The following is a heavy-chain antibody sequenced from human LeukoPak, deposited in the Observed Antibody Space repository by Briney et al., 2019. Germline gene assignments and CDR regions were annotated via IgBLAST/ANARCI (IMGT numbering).Heavy chain of an antibody. CDR2: IKQDGSEK. CDR3: ARWDHDGSGYYLS. CDR1: GFTFSSYW. Sequence: GGSLRLSCAASGFTFSSYWMSWVRQAPGKGLEWVANIKQDGSEKYYVDSVKGRFTISRDNAKNSLFLQMNSLRADDTAVYYCARWDHDGSGYYLSWGQGTLVTVSS. J-gene: IGHJ5*02. D-gene: IGHD3-22*01. V-gene: IGHV3-7*03.